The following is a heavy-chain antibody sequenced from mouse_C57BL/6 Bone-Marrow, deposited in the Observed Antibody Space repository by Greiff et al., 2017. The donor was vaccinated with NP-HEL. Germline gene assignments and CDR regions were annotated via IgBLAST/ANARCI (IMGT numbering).Heavy chain of an antibody. CDR3: ARAITTVVEYYFDY. J-gene: IGHJ2*01. V-gene: IGHV3-6*01. Sequence: EVQVVESGPGLVKPSQSLSLTCSVPGYSITSGYYWNWIRQFPGNKLEWMSYISYDGSNNYNPSLKNRISITRDTSKNQFFLKLNSVTTEDTATYYCARAITTVVEYYFDYWGQGTTLTVSS. D-gene: IGHD1-1*01. CDR2: ISYDGSN. CDR1: GYSITSGYY.